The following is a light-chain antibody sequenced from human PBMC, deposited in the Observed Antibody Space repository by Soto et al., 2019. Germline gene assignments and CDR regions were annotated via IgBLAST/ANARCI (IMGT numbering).Light chain of an antibody. CDR3: QSYDDRLSFV. Sequence: QLVLTQPPSVSGATGQRVTISCTGSSSNIGAGYDVHWYQQFPGTAPRLLIYINSNWPSGLPDRFSGSKSGTSASLAITGLQAEDEADYYCQSYDDRLSFVFGGGTKLTVL. V-gene: IGLV1-40*01. CDR2: INS. CDR1: SSNIGAGYD. J-gene: IGLJ2*01.